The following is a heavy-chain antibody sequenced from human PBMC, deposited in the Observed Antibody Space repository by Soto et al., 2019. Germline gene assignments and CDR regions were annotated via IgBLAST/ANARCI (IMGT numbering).Heavy chain of an antibody. CDR2: MYYSGST. V-gene: IGHV4-39*01. J-gene: IGHJ4*02. CDR1: GGSISSSSYY. CDR3: ANFSGSYYKGDDH. D-gene: IGHD1-26*01. Sequence: QLQLQESGPGLVKPSETLSLTCTVSGGSISSSSYYWGWIRQPPGKGLEWIGSMYYSGSTYYNPPLKSRVTRSVDTSKNQISLKLNSVTAADTAVYYCANFSGSYYKGDDHWGQGPLVTVSS.